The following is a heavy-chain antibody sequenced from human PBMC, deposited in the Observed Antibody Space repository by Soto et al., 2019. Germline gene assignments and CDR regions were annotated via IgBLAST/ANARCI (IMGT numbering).Heavy chain of an antibody. D-gene: IGHD3-22*01. CDR3: ARDQFYDSSGSFDY. V-gene: IGHV3-33*01. Sequence: QVQLVESGGGVVQPGRSLRLSCAASGFTFSSYGMHWVRQAPGKGLEWVAVIWYDGSNEYYADSVKGRFTISRDNSKNTLYLQMNSLRAEDPAVYYCARDQFYDSSGSFDYWGQGTLVTVSS. CDR2: IWYDGSNE. J-gene: IGHJ4*02. CDR1: GFTFSSYG.